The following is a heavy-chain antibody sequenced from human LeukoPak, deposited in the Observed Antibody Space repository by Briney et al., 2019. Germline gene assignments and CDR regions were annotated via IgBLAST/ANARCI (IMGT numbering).Heavy chain of an antibody. CDR2: INPNSGGT. J-gene: IGHJ5*02. V-gene: IGHV1-2*02. Sequence: ASVKVSCKASGYTFTGYYMHWVRQAPGQGLEWMGWINPNSGGTNYAQKFQGRVTMTRDTSISTAYMELSRLRSDDTAVYYCARGYRFQAVRVLNWFDPWGQGTLVTVSS. CDR3: ARGYRFQAVRVLNWFDP. D-gene: IGHD3-10*01. CDR1: GYTFTGYY.